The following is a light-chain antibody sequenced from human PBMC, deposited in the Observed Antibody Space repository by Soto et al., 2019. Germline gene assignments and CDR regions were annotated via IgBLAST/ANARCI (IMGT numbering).Light chain of an antibody. J-gene: IGKJ1*01. Sequence: DIQMTQSPSSLSASVGDRVTITCRASRSISTYLHWYQQKPGKAPKLLIYAASSLQSGVPSRFSGSGSGTDFTLTISSLQPEDFATYYCQQRYSTPLTFGQGTKVEIK. CDR1: RSISTY. V-gene: IGKV1-39*01. CDR2: AAS. CDR3: QQRYSTPLT.